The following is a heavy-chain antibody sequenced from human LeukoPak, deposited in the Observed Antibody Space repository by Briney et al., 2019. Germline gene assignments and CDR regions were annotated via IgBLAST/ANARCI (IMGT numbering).Heavy chain of an antibody. CDR1: GFIFSNYW. V-gene: IGHV3-74*01. CDR3: VRDRSGSSSVY. D-gene: IGHD6-6*01. CDR2: INSDGSST. Sequence: GGSLRLSCAASGFIFSNYWMHWFRQAPGKGLVWVSHINSDGSSTTYADSVKGRFTISRDNAKNTLYLQMNSLRAEDTAVYYCVRDRSGSSSVYWGQGTLVTVSS. J-gene: IGHJ4*02.